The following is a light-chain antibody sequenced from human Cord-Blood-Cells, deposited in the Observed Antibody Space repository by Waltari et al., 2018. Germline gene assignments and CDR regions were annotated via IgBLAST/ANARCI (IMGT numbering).Light chain of an antibody. CDR1: SSDVGGYNY. V-gene: IGLV2-8*01. J-gene: IGLJ1*01. Sequence: QSALTQPPSASGSPGQSVTISCTGTSSDVGGYNYVSWYQQHPGKAPKLMIYEVSKRPSGVPDRFSGSKSGNTASLTVSGFQAEDEADYYCSSYAGGNNLVFGTGTKVTVL. CDR2: EVS. CDR3: SSYAGGNNLV.